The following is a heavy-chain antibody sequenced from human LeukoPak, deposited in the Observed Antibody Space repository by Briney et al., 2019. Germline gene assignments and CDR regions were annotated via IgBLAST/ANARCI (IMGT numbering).Heavy chain of an antibody. CDR2: MNPNSGNT. V-gene: IGHV1-8*01. D-gene: IGHD2-15*01. Sequence: GASVKVSCKASGYTFTSYDINWVRQATGQGLEWMGWMNPNSGNTGYAQKFQGRVAMTRNTSISTAYMELSSLRSEDTAVYYCARGSSYCSGGSCYGYWGQGTLVTVSS. CDR1: GYTFTSYD. CDR3: ARGSSYCSGGSCYGY. J-gene: IGHJ4*02.